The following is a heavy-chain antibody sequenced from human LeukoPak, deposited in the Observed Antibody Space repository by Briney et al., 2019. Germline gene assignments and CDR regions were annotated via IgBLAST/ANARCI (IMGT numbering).Heavy chain of an antibody. J-gene: IGHJ5*02. CDR3: ARSEDYDFWSGYLYWFDP. CDR1: GGSISSYY. CDR2: IYYSGST. Sequence: SETLSLTCTVSGGSISSYYWSWIRQPPGKGLEWIGYIYYSGSTNYNPSLKSRVTISVDTSKNQFSLKLSSVTAADTAVYYCARSEDYDFWSGYLYWFDPWGQGTLATVSS. V-gene: IGHV4-59*01. D-gene: IGHD3-3*01.